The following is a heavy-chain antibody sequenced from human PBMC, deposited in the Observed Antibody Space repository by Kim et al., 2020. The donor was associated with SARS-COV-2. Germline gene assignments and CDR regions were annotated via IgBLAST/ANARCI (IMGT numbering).Heavy chain of an antibody. D-gene: IGHD4-4*01. CDR2: IRPEGDQK. J-gene: IGHJ4*02. CDR3: ARDGPNYNFDY. Sequence: GGSLRLSCAASGFTFSKFGIHWVRQAPGKGLEWVTRIRPEGDQKFYTDSVKGRFSVSRDNSKNTVFLQMNGLRVDDTAVYYCARDGPNYNFDYWGRGILVTVSP. V-gene: IGHV3-33*01. CDR1: GFTFSKFG.